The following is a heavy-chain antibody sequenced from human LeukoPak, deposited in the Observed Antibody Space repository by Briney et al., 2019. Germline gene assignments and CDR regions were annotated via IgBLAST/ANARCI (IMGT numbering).Heavy chain of an antibody. CDR1: GYTFTGYY. CDR2: INPNSGGT. CDR3: ARDNSVGDNAWWFDP. V-gene: IGHV1-2*02. D-gene: IGHD1-26*01. J-gene: IGHJ5*02. Sequence: ASVKVSCKTSGYTFTGYYMHWVRQAPGQGLEWMGWINPNSGGTNSAQKFQGRVTMTRDTSISTVYMELSRLRSDDTAVYYCARDNSVGDNAWWFDPWGQGTLVTVSS.